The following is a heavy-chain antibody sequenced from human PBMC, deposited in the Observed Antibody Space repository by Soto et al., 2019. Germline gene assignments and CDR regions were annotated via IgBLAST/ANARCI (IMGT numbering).Heavy chain of an antibody. Sequence: ASVKVSCKASGYTFTGYYMHWVRQAPGQGLEWMGWINPNSGGTNYAQKFQGWVTMTRDTSISTAYMELSRLRSDDTAVYYCARGSLMDCSSNSSSGGDWFDPWGQGTLVTVSS. CDR1: GYTFTGYY. J-gene: IGHJ5*02. CDR3: ARGSLMDCSSNSSSGGDWFDP. V-gene: IGHV1-2*04. D-gene: IGHD2-2*01. CDR2: INPNSGGT.